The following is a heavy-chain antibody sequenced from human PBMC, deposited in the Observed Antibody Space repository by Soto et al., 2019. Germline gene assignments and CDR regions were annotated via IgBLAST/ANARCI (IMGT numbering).Heavy chain of an antibody. CDR1: GYTFSGYY. Sequence: ASVKVSCKASGYTFSGYYTHWVRQAPGQGLEWMGWMNPKSGGTYFAQKFQGRVTLTRDTSISTAYMELSRLRSDDTAVYYCARVAIHEFRFWSGYDWFDPWGQGTLVTVSS. D-gene: IGHD3-3*01. CDR3: ARVAIHEFRFWSGYDWFDP. J-gene: IGHJ5*02. CDR2: MNPKSGGT. V-gene: IGHV1-2*02.